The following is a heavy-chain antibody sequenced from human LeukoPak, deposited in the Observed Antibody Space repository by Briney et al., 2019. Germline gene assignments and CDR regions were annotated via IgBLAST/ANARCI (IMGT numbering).Heavy chain of an antibody. V-gene: IGHV3-74*01. D-gene: IGHD3-10*01. J-gene: IGHJ5*02. CDR2: IRADGNDA. Sequence: GGSLRLSCAASGFTFSSDWMHWVRQAPGKGLVWVSRIRADGNDATYADSVKGRFTVSRDNARSTLFLQMNRLTADDTAVYYCSRDRVLGWGSLDAWGQGTLVSVSS. CDR3: SRDRVLGWGSLDA. CDR1: GFTFSSDW.